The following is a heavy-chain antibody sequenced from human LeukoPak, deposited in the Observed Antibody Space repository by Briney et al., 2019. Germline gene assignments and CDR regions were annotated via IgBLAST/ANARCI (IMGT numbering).Heavy chain of an antibody. D-gene: IGHD3-3*01. V-gene: IGHV4-4*07. Sequence: SETLSLTCTVSGGSISSYYWRWIRQPPGKGLEWIGRIYTSGSTNYNPSLKSRVTMSVGTSKNQFSLKLSSVTAADTAVYYCARGPAPFWSGYYPLDYWGQGTLVTVSS. CDR1: GGSISSYY. CDR3: ARGPAPFWSGYYPLDY. CDR2: IYTSGST. J-gene: IGHJ4*02.